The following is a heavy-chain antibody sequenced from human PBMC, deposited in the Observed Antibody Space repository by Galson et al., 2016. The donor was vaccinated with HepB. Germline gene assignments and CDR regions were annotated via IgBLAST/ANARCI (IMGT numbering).Heavy chain of an antibody. D-gene: IGHD3-22*01. CDR1: GFTFSAYW. V-gene: IGHV3-74*01. J-gene: IGHJ4*02. Sequence: SLRLSCAASGFTFSAYWMHWVRQPTGKGLVWVSRISSDGRSTSYADSVKGRFTISRDNAKNTLYLQMNSLRAEDTAVYFCARVGGTPYENSAYLPHWGQGTLVTVSS. CDR2: ISSDGRST. CDR3: ARVGGTPYENSAYLPH.